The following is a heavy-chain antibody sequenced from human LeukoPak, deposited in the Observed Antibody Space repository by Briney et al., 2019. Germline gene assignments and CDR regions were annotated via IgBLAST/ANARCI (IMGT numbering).Heavy chain of an antibody. CDR1: GGSISSYY. Sequence: PSETLSLTCTVSGGSISSYYWSWIRQPPGKGLEWIGYIYCSGSTNYNPSLKSRVTISVDTSKNQFSLKLSSVTAADTAVYFCARVTWFPGSSYYYMDVWGKGTTVTVSS. J-gene: IGHJ6*03. CDR3: ARVTWFPGSSYYYMDV. CDR2: IYCSGST. V-gene: IGHV4-59*01. D-gene: IGHD3-9*01.